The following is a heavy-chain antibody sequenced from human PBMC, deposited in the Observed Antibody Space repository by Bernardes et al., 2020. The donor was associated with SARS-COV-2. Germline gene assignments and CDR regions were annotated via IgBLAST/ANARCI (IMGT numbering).Heavy chain of an antibody. D-gene: IGHD3-10*01. CDR3: ARRYGSGNYHNHRNAFDI. CDR2: IYPSDSNT. V-gene: IGHV5-51*01. CDR1: GFSFSSYW. J-gene: IGHJ3*02. Sequence: GASLKISCQGSGFSFSSYWIGWVRQNPGKGLEWMGIIYPSDSNTIYSPSFEGQVTISADKSISTAYLQWSSLKASDTAMYYCARRYGSGNYHNHRNAFDIWGQGTMVTVSS.